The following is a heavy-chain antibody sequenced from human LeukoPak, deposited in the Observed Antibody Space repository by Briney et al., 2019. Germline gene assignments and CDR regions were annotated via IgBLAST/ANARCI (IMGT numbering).Heavy chain of an antibody. J-gene: IGHJ4*02. D-gene: IGHD3-10*01. CDR3: ARVSITMVRGVIH. V-gene: IGHV3-15*01. CDR1: GFTFSNAW. Sequence: GGSLRLSCAASGFTFSNAWMSWVRQAPGKGLEWVGRIKSKTDGGTTDYAAPVKGRFTISRDDSKNTLYLQMNSLKTEDTAVYYCARVSITMVRGVIHWGQGTLVTVSS. CDR2: IKSKTDGGTT.